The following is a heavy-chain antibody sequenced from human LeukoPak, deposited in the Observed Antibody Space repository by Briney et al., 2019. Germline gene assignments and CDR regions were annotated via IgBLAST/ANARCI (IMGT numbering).Heavy chain of an antibody. CDR3: ASRGIYGMDV. J-gene: IGHJ6*02. V-gene: IGHV5-51*06. CDR1: GYAFTNYW. Sequence: GESLKISCQGSGYAFTNYWIGWVRPMPGKGLEWMGIIYPGDSDTRYSPSFQGHVTISADKSINTAYPQWSSLMASDTAMYYCASRGIYGMDVWGQGTTVTVSS. D-gene: IGHD1-14*01. CDR2: IYPGDSDT.